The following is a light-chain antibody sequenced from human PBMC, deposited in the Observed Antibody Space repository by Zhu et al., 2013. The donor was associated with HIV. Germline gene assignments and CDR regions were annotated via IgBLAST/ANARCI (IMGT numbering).Light chain of an antibody. CDR1: QSVSSSY. CDR3: QQYHNWPRT. V-gene: IGKV3-20*01. Sequence: EIVLTQSPGTLSLSPGERAILSCRASQSVSSSYLAWYQQKPGQAPRLLIYGASSRATGIPDRFSGSGSGTEFTLTISGLQSEDFAVYYCQQYHNWPRTFGRGTKVEIK. J-gene: IGKJ1*01. CDR2: GAS.